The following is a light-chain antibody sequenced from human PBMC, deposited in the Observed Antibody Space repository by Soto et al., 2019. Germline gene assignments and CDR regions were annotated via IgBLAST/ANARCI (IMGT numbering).Light chain of an antibody. CDR1: QSVSSN. J-gene: IGKJ3*01. V-gene: IGKV3-15*01. CDR3: QQYNNGPRN. CDR2: GAS. Sequence: EIVMTQSPATLSVSPGERATLSCRASQSVSSNLAWYQQKPGQAPRLLIYGASTRATGIPARFSGSGSGTAFTRTISSLQSEDFAVYYCQQYNNGPRNFGPGTKVDIK.